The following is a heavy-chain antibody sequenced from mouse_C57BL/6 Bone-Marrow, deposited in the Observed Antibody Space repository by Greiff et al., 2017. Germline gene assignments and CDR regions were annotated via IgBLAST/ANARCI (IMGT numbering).Heavy chain of an antibody. J-gene: IGHJ2*01. CDR2: IYPRSGNT. D-gene: IGHD1-1*01. CDR1: GYTFTSYG. V-gene: IGHV1-81*01. Sequence: QVQLQQSGAELARPGASVKLSCKASGYTFTSYGISWVKQRTGQGLEWIGEIYPRSGNTYYNEKFKGKATLTADKSSSTAYMELRSLTSEDDAVYFCARWNYGSSYENDWGQGTTLTVSS. CDR3: ARWNYGSSYEND.